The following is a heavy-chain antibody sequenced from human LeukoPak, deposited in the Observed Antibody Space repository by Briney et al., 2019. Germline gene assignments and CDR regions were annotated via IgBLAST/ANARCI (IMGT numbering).Heavy chain of an antibody. CDR2: IWYDGSSK. Sequence: PGRSLRLSCAASGFTFSIYGMHWVRQAPGKGLEWVAFIWYDGSSKYYADSVKGRFTISRDNSKNTLYLEVNSLRAEDTAVYDCAKDGDTAMVFDYWGQGTLVTVSS. CDR1: GFTFSIYG. J-gene: IGHJ4*02. V-gene: IGHV3-33*06. D-gene: IGHD5-18*01. CDR3: AKDGDTAMVFDY.